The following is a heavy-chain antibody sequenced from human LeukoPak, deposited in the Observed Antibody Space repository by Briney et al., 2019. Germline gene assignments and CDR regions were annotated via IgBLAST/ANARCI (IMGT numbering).Heavy chain of an antibody. D-gene: IGHD1-7*01. Sequence: GGSLRLSCAASGFTVSSNYMSWVRQAPGKGLEWVSVIYSGGSTYYADSVKGRFTISRDNSKNTLYLQMNSLRAEDTAVYYCARGGRITGTTRYYYYGMDVWGQGTTVTVSS. CDR1: GFTVSSNY. CDR2: IYSGGST. CDR3: ARGGRITGTTRYYYYGMDV. V-gene: IGHV3-53*01. J-gene: IGHJ6*02.